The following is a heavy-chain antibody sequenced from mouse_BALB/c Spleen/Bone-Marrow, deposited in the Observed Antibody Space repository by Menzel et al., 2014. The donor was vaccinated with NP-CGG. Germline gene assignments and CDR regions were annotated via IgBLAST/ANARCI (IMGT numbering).Heavy chain of an antibody. Sequence: VQLQQSGPELVKPGASVKVSCKASGYSFTDYNMSWVKQSHGKSLEWIGYIDPYNGGTTYNQKFKGKATLTVDKSSSTAFMHLNSLTSDDSTVYYCVRGDYRYSWFAYWGQGTLVPVSA. CDR2: IDPYNGGT. CDR3: VRGDYRYSWFAY. V-gene: IGHV1S135*01. D-gene: IGHD2-14*01. CDR1: GYSFTDYN. J-gene: IGHJ3*01.